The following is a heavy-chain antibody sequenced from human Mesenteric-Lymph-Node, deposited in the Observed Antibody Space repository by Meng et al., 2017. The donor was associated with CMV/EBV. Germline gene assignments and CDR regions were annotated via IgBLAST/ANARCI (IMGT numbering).Heavy chain of an antibody. CDR2: IKTNSGGT. CDR3: ARGSVPYGYGRPYYIDY. CDR1: GDTFSGYY. D-gene: IGHD5-18*01. Sequence: ASVKVSCKGSGDTFSGYYIHWVRQAPGQGPEWMGYIKTNSGGTNSPQKFLGRVTMTRDTSINTAYMELSRLRSDDTAVYYCARGSVPYGYGRPYYIDYWGQGTLVTVSS. V-gene: IGHV1-2*02. J-gene: IGHJ4*02.